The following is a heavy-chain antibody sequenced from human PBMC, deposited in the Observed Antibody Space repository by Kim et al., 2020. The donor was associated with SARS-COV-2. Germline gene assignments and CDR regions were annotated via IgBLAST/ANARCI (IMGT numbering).Heavy chain of an antibody. CDR3: ARVDTHSDAFDI. D-gene: IGHD2-21*01. CDR2: IYYTGVA. Sequence: SETLSLTCSVSGGSINGGDSYWSWLRLHPEKGLEWIGYIYYTGVANVNPSLQSRVSFSVDISKSHFSLSLRSVTAADTAVYFCARVDTHSDAFDIWGQGTKVSVSS. CDR1: GGSINGGDSY. J-gene: IGHJ3*02. V-gene: IGHV4-31*03.